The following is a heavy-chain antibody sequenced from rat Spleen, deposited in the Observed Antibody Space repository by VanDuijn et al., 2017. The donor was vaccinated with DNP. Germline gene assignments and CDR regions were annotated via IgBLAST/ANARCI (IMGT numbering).Heavy chain of an antibody. D-gene: IGHD1-5*01. V-gene: IGHV2S12*01. CDR3: TRDDIGTTRFDY. CDR1: GFSLTSYV. Sequence: QVLLKESGPGLVQPSQTLSLTCTVSGFSLTSYVVSWVRQPPGKGLEWIAAISSGGHTYYNSPLKSRLSISRDTSKSQVFLKMDSLQTEDTAIYFCTRDDIGTTRFDYWGQGVMVTVSS. CDR2: ISSGGHT. J-gene: IGHJ2*01.